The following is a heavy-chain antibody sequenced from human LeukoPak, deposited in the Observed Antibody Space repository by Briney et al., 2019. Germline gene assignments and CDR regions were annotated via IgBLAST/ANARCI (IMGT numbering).Heavy chain of an antibody. CDR1: GFTFSSYA. Sequence: PGGSLRLSCAASGFTFSSYAMHWVRQAPGKGLEWVAVISHDGSNKYYADSVKGRFTISRDNSKNTLYLQMNSLRAEDTAVYYCAREDIDSGSYFDYWGQGTLVTVSS. V-gene: IGHV3-30*04. CDR2: ISHDGSNK. J-gene: IGHJ4*02. CDR3: AREDIDSGSYFDY. D-gene: IGHD1-26*01.